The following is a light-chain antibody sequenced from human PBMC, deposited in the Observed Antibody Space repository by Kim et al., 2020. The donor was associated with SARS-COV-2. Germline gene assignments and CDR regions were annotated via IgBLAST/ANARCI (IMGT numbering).Light chain of an antibody. J-gene: IGKJ4*02. V-gene: IGKV3-15*01. CDR1: QSVSRN. Sequence: EILMTQSPATLSVSPGERATLSCRASQSVSRNLAWYQQVRGQPPRLLIYGASTRATGVPARFSGSGSGTEFTLTISNLQSEDFAIYFCQHYDSWLTFGGGTKVDIK. CDR2: GAS. CDR3: QHYDSWLT.